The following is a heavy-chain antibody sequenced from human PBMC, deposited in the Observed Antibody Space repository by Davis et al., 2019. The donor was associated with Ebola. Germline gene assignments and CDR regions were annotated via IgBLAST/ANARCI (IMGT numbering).Heavy chain of an antibody. J-gene: IGHJ4*02. CDR1: GGSISSYY. CDR3: ARGTPMAGVLDY. D-gene: IGHD3-10*02. V-gene: IGHV4-59*12. CDR2: IYHSGNT. Sequence: PSETLSLSCTVSGGSISSYYWSWIRQPPGKGLEWIGYIYHSGNTFYNPSLRSRVTISVDRSKNQFSLKLSSVTAADTAVYYCARGTPMAGVLDYWGQGTLVTVSS.